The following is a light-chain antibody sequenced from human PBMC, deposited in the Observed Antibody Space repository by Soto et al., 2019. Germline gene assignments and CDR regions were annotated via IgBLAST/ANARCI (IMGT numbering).Light chain of an antibody. CDR3: QQYGSSPGT. Sequence: EIVLTQSPGTLSLSPGEGATLSCRASQTVSSSFLAWYQQKAGQAPRLLIYGASSRATGIPDRFSGSGSGTDFTLTITGLEPEDFAVYYCQQYGSSPGTFGQGTKVEIK. V-gene: IGKV3-20*01. CDR2: GAS. CDR1: QTVSSSF. J-gene: IGKJ1*01.